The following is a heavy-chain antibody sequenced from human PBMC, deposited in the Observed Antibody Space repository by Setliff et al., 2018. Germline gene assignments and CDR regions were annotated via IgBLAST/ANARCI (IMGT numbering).Heavy chain of an antibody. J-gene: IGHJ4*01. Sequence: SETLSLTCAVYDGSFSDYYWSWIRQPPGKGLEWIGEINHYGSTKYKSSLKSRVTISVDTSKNQFSLKLGSVTAADTAVYYWRFWSGYYKNDYWGQGTLVKVSA. CDR2: INHYGST. CDR3: RFWSGYYKNDY. CDR1: DGSFSDYY. V-gene: IGHV4-34*01. D-gene: IGHD3-3*01.